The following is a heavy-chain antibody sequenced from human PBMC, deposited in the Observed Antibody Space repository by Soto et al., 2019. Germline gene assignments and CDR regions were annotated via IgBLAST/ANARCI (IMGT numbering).Heavy chain of an antibody. V-gene: IGHV1-69*13. CDR3: ARGNGGYSYGPIGWFDP. CDR2: IIPIFGTA. J-gene: IGHJ5*02. Sequence: ASVTVSCKASGGTFSSYAIIWVRQAPGQGLEWMGGIIPIFGTANYAQKFQGRVTITADESTSTAYMELSSLRSEGTAVYYCARGNGGYSYGPIGWFDPWGQGTLVTVSS. CDR1: GGTFSSYA. D-gene: IGHD5-18*01.